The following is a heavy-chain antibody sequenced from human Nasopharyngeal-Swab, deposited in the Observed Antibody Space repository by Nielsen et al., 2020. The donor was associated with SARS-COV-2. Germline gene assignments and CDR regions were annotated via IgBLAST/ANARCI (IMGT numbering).Heavy chain of an antibody. CDR2: IYYNGST. CDR1: GGSISSGGYY. D-gene: IGHD1-20*01. V-gene: IGHV4-31*03. Sequence: SETLSLTCTVSGGSISSGGYYWSWIRQHPGKGLEWIGYIYYNGSTYYNPSLKSRVTISVDTSKNQFSLKLSSVTAADTAVYYCARQITGTTSDAFDIWGQGTMVTVSS. CDR3: ARQITGTTSDAFDI. J-gene: IGHJ3*02.